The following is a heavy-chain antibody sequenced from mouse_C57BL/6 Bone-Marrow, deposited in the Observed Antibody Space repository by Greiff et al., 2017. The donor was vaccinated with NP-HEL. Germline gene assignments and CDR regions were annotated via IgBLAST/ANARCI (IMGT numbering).Heavy chain of an antibody. Sequence: EVKLMESGGDLVKPGGSLKLSCAASGFTFSSYGMSWVRQTPDKRLEWVATISSGGSYTYYPDSVKGRFTISRDNAKNTLYLQMSSLKSEDTAMYYCARHAAGNFDYWGQGTTLTVSS. CDR1: GFTFSSYG. J-gene: IGHJ2*01. CDR3: ARHAAGNFDY. V-gene: IGHV5-6*01. CDR2: ISSGGSYT. D-gene: IGHD1-1*02.